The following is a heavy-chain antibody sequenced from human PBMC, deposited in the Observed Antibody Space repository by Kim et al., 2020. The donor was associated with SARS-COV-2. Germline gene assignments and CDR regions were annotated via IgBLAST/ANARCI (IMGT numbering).Heavy chain of an antibody. Sequence: YIPSLKSRVTISVDTSKNQFSLKLSSVTAADTAVYYCARADFWSGYYFGYWGQGTLVTVSS. J-gene: IGHJ4*02. D-gene: IGHD3-3*01. V-gene: IGHV4-59*01. CDR3: ARADFWSGYYFGY.